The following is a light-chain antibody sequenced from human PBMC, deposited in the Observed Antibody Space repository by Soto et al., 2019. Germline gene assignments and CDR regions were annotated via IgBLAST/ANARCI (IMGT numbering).Light chain of an antibody. CDR1: SSDVGGYNY. CDR2: DVS. Sequence: QSVLTQPASVSGSPGQSITISCTGTSSDVGGYNYVSWYQQPPGKAPKLMIYDVSNRPSGVSNRFSGSNYCNTASRTISGTQVEDEVEYHCSSYTSSCSVVFGGGTQLTVL. CDR3: SSYTSSCSVV. J-gene: IGLJ2*01. V-gene: IGLV2-14*01.